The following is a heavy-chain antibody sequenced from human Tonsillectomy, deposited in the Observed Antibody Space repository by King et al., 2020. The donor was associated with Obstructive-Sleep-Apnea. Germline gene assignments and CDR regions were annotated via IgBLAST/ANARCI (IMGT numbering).Heavy chain of an antibody. J-gene: IGHJ4*02. CDR1: GFTFDDYA. CDR2: ISWNSGSI. D-gene: IGHD5-12*01. V-gene: IGHV3-9*01. Sequence: VQLVESGGGLVQPGRSLRLSCAASGFTFDDYAMHWVRQAPGKGLEWGSGISWNSGSIGYADSVNGRFTISRDNAKNSLYLQMNSLRAEDTALYYCAKGYSGYDSYFDYWGQGTLVTVSS. CDR3: AKGYSGYDSYFDY.